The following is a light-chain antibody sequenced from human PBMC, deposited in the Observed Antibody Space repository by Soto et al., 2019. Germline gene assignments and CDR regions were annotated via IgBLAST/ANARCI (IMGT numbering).Light chain of an antibody. CDR1: QRVSSY. V-gene: IGKV3-20*01. CDR3: QQYGSSP. J-gene: IGKJ1*01. CDR2: GAS. Sequence: EIVLTQSPAALSLSPGEGATLSCRASQRVSSYLGWYQQKPGQAPRLLIYGASNRATGIPDRFSGSGSGTDFTLTISRLEPEDFAVYCCQQYGSSPFGQGTKVDI.